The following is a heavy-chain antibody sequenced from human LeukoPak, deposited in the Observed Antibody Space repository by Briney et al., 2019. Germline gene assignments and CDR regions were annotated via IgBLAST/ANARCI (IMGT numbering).Heavy chain of an antibody. CDR1: GYTFTSYG. Sequence: PRASVKVSCKASGYTFTSYGISWVRQAPGQGLEWMGWISAYNGNTNYAQKLQGRVTMTTDTSTSTAYMELRSLRSDDTAVYYCARIRGAMVRDNWFDPWGQGTLVTVSS. CDR3: ARIRGAMVRDNWFDP. CDR2: ISAYNGNT. V-gene: IGHV1-18*01. D-gene: IGHD3-10*01. J-gene: IGHJ5*02.